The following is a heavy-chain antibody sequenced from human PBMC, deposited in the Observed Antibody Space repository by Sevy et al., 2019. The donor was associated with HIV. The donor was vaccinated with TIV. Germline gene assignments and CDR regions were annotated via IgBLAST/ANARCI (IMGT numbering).Heavy chain of an antibody. Sequence: SETLSLTCSVSGGSISSTSYYWGWIRQPPGKGLEWIGTIYYTGNTYYNPSLKSRVTISVATSKNRYSLKLSPVTAADTAVYYCARQSWYTSGWFWFDPWGQGTLVTVSS. J-gene: IGHJ5*02. D-gene: IGHD6-19*01. CDR1: GGSISSTSYY. V-gene: IGHV4-39*01. CDR3: ARQSWYTSGWFWFDP. CDR2: IYYTGNT.